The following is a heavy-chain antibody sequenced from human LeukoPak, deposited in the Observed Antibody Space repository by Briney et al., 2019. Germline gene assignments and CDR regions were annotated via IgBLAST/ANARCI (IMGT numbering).Heavy chain of an antibody. V-gene: IGHV3-48*01. CDR2: VSSSGSNV. CDR3: ARGGAARPDY. D-gene: IGHD6-6*01. CDR1: GFSLKMSG. J-gene: IGHJ4*02. Sequence: GSLRLSCAAAGFSLKMSGMNWVRQAPGKGLEWVSYVSSSGSNVAYADSVKGRFTISRDNAKNSLYLQMNSLRAEDTAMYYCARGGAARPDYWGQGTLVTVSS.